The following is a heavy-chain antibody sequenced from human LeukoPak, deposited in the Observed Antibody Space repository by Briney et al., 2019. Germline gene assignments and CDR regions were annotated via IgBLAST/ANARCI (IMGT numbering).Heavy chain of an antibody. V-gene: IGHV3-23*01. Sequence: GGSLRLSCAASGFTFRDSAMTWVRHVPGKGLEWVSLISYSGGNAYYADSVKGRFTISRDNSENTLSLQMNSLRDEDTARYYCAKDIQLSTWGLGTMVTVSS. CDR2: ISYSGGNA. D-gene: IGHD3-16*02. CDR3: AKDIQLST. J-gene: IGHJ3*01. CDR1: GFTFRDSA.